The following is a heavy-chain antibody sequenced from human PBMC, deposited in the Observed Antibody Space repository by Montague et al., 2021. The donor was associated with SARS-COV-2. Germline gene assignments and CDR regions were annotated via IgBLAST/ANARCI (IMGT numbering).Heavy chain of an antibody. D-gene: IGHD6-13*01. J-gene: IGHJ6*02. CDR3: ASGRMVPYSSSWTTLYYYYGMDV. Sequence: CAISGDSVSSNSAAWNWIRQSPSRGLEWLGRTYYRSKWYNDYAVSVKXXITINPDTSKNQFSLQLNSVTPEDTAVYYCASGRMVPYSSSWTTLYYYYGMDVWDQGTTVTVSS. V-gene: IGHV6-1*01. CDR1: GDSVSSNSAA. CDR2: TYYRSKWYN.